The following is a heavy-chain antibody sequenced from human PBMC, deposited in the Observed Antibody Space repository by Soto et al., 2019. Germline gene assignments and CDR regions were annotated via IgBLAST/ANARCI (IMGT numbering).Heavy chain of an antibody. CDR3: ARQDCSSTSCYRYYYYGMDV. CDR1: GGSISSSSYY. J-gene: IGHJ6*02. Sequence: PSETLSLTCTVSGGSISSSSYYWGWIRQPPGKGLEWIGSIYYSGSTYYNPSLKSRVTISVDTSKNQFSLKRSSVTAADTAVYYCARQDCSSTSCYRYYYYGMDVWGQGTTVTVS. V-gene: IGHV4-39*01. D-gene: IGHD2-2*01. CDR2: IYYSGST.